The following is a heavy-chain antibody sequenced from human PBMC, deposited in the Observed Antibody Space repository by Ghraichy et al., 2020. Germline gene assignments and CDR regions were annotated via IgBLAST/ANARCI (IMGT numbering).Heavy chain of an antibody. J-gene: IGHJ4*02. CDR2: IYYSGST. CDR3: ARRGAMVDFDY. V-gene: IGHV4-39*01. D-gene: IGHD5-18*01. CDR1: GGSISSSSYY. Sequence: SETLSLTCTVSGGSISSSSYYWGWIRQPPGKGLEWIGSIYYSGSTYYNPSLKSRVTISVDTSKNQFSLKLSSVTAADTAVYYCARRGAMVDFDYWGQGTLVTVSS.